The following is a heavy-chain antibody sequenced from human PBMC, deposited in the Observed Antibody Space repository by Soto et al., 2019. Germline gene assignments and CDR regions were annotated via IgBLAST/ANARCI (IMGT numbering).Heavy chain of an antibody. V-gene: IGHV3-33*01. CDR3: AGKGSGWTFGW. CDR2: IWYDGSYK. D-gene: IGHD6-19*01. Sequence: ESGGGVVQPGRSLRLSCAASGFTLSNYAMHWVRQAPGKGLEWVAVIWYDGSYKYYADSVKGRFTISRDSSKNTLYRQVNGRGADGTGMYYCAGKGSGWTFGWGGQGTLVTVSS. CDR1: GFTLSNYA. J-gene: IGHJ4*02.